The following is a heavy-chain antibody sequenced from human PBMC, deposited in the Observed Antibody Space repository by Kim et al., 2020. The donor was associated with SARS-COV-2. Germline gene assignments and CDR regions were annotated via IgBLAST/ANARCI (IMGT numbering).Heavy chain of an antibody. Sequence: SPTLSLTCAISGDSVSSNSAAWNWIRQSPSRGLEWLGRTYYRSKWYNDYAVSVKSRITINPDTTKNQFSLQLNSVTPEDTAVYYCARDSQDYYGSGSYYKAYYYYGMDVWGQGTTVTVSS. V-gene: IGHV6-1*01. J-gene: IGHJ6*02. CDR2: TYYRSKWYN. CDR1: GDSVSSNSAA. CDR3: ARDSQDYYGSGSYYKAYYYYGMDV. D-gene: IGHD3-10*01.